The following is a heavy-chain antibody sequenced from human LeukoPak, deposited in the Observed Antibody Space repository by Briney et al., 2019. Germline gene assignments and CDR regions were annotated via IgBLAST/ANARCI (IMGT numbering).Heavy chain of an antibody. D-gene: IGHD3-3*01. Sequence: SETLSLTCTVSGYSIRSGYYWGWIRQPPGKGLEWIGSIYHSGSTYYNPSLKSRVTISVDTSKNQFSLKLSSVTAADTAVYYCARCISYYDFWSGYYSGTYFDYWGQGTLVTVSS. CDR3: ARCISYYDFWSGYYSGTYFDY. CDR2: IYHSGST. CDR1: GYSIRSGYY. J-gene: IGHJ4*02. V-gene: IGHV4-38-2*02.